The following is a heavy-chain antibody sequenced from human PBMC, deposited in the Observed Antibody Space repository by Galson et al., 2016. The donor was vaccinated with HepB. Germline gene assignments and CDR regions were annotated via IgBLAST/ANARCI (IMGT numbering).Heavy chain of an antibody. Sequence: QSGAEVKKPGESLRISCKGSGYRFTNYWINWVRQMPGKGLEWMGRIDLSDSYTNYSPSFQGHVTISADRSSSSVYLQWSSLKASDTGLYYCARLDCSGGSCYNAYFDFWGQGILVTVSS. D-gene: IGHD2-15*01. CDR1: GYRFTNYW. J-gene: IGHJ4*02. V-gene: IGHV5-10-1*01. CDR2: IDLSDSYT. CDR3: ARLDCSGGSCYNAYFDF.